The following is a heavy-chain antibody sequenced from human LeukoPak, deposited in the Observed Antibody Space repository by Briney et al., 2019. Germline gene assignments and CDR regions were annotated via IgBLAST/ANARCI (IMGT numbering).Heavy chain of an antibody. D-gene: IGHD7-27*01. CDR3: AKDGGLWVSAHWGDS. Sequence: GGSLRLSCTVSGFTFSSYTMTWVRQAPGEGLKWVSTITTGDGNTYYADSVKGRFTVSRDDSKNTLYLQMNSLRAEDTAVYYCAKDGGLWVSAHWGDSWGRGTLVTVSS. V-gene: IGHV3-23*01. J-gene: IGHJ4*02. CDR1: GFTFSSYT. CDR2: ITTGDGNT.